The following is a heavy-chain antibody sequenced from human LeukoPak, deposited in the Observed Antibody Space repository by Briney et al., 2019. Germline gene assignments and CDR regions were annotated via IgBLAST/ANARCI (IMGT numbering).Heavy chain of an antibody. J-gene: IGHJ4*02. V-gene: IGHV4-59*08. CDR1: GGSISSYY. CDR3: ARRRGPQLPWDY. D-gene: IGHD2-2*01. Sequence: PSETLSLTCTVSGGSISSYYWSWIRQPPGKGLEWMGYIYYSGNTNYSPSLKSRVTISVDTSKNQFSPKVSSVTAADTAASYCARRRGPQLPWDYWGQGTLVTVSS. CDR2: IYYSGNT.